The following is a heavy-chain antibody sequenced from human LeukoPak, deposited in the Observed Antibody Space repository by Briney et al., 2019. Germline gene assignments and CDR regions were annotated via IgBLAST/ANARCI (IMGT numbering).Heavy chain of an antibody. CDR3: ARFVGAATPSHVDY. Sequence: SETLSLTCAVSGYFISSGYYWGWIRQPPGKGLEYIGSIYHSGSTYYNPSLKSRVTISVDTSKNQFSLKLSSVTAADTAVYYCARFVGAATPSHVDYWGQGTLVTVSS. V-gene: IGHV4-38-2*01. J-gene: IGHJ4*02. CDR1: GYFISSGYY. D-gene: IGHD1-26*01. CDR2: IYHSGST.